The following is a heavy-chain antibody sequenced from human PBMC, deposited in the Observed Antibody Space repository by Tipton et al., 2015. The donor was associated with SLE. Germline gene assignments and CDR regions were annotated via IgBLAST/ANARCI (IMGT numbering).Heavy chain of an antibody. CDR1: GFTFTTYS. D-gene: IGHD2-21*01. Sequence: SLRLSCAASGFTFTTYSLNWVRQAPGKGLEWVSSISSSGTYIYYADSVKGRFTISRDNAKNSLYLQMNSLRAEDTAVYYCARRYSGDAFDIWGQGTMVTVSS. V-gene: IGHV3-21*01. CDR2: ISSSGTYI. J-gene: IGHJ3*02. CDR3: ARRYSGDAFDI.